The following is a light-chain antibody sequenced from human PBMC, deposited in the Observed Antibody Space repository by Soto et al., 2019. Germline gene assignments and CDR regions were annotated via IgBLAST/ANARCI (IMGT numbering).Light chain of an antibody. CDR1: QSISSY. CDR3: QQRSNWPWT. V-gene: IGKV3-11*01. J-gene: IGKJ1*01. CDR2: DAS. Sequence: EIVLTQSPATLSLPPGERATLSCRASQSISSYLAWYQQKPGQAPRLLIYDASNRATGIPARFSGSGSGTDFTLTISTLEPEDFAVYYCQQRSNWPWTFGQGTKLNIK.